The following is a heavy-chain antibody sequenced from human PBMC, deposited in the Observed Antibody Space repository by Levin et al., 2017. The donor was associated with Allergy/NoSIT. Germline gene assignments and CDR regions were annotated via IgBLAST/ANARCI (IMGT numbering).Heavy chain of an antibody. CDR1: GFTFSSYG. Sequence: GGSLRLSCAASGFTFSSYGMHWVRQAPGKGLEWVAVISYDGSNKYYADSVKGRFTISRDNSKNTLYLQMNSLRAEDTAVYYCAKEGGYYDSSGYHGADAFDIWGQGTMVTVSS. J-gene: IGHJ3*02. V-gene: IGHV3-30*18. CDR2: ISYDGSNK. D-gene: IGHD3-22*01. CDR3: AKEGGYYDSSGYHGADAFDI.